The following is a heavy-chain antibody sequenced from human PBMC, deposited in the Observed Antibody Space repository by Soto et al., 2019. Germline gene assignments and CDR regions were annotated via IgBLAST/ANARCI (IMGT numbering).Heavy chain of an antibody. D-gene: IGHD2-2*01. V-gene: IGHV1-2*02. CDR1: GYTFPGNY. J-gene: IGHJ4*02. CDR3: ARGYCSSSGCSHYFDY. CDR2: INPTSGGT. Sequence: QVQLVQSGAEVKKPGASVKVSCKASGYTFPGNYMHWVRQAPGQGLEWMALINPTSGGTNYAQKFQGRVTMTWDTSISTAYMALSRLRSDDTAIYYCARGYCSSSGCSHYFDYWGQGTLVTVSS.